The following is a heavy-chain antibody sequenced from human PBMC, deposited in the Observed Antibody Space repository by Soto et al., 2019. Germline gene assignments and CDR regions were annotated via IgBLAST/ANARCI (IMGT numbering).Heavy chain of an antibody. CDR2: ISYDGSNK. J-gene: IGHJ5*02. Sequence: QVQVAESGGGVVQPGRSLRLSCAASGFPFSRYGMHWVRQAPGKGLEWVAVISYDGSNKYYGDSVKGRFTISRDNSKNTLYIQKNSLRVEDTAVYYCGKGGGHEYCSSIQCHGVLDPWGQGTLVTVSS. D-gene: IGHD2-2*01. CDR3: GKGGGHEYCSSIQCHGVLDP. V-gene: IGHV3-30*18. CDR1: GFPFSRYG.